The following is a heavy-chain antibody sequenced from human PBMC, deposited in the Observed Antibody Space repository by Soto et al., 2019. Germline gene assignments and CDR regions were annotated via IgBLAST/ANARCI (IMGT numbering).Heavy chain of an antibody. CDR2: ISGSGGST. D-gene: IGHD3-3*01. Sequence: GSLRLSCAASGFTFSSYAMSWVRQAPGKGLEWVSAISGSGGSTYYADSVKGRFTISRDNSKNTLYLQMNSLRAEDTAVYYCAKDPSRYDFWSGYYTPQYNWFCPWGQGT. CDR3: AKDPSRYDFWSGYYTPQYNWFCP. V-gene: IGHV3-23*01. CDR1: GFTFSSYA. J-gene: IGHJ5*02.